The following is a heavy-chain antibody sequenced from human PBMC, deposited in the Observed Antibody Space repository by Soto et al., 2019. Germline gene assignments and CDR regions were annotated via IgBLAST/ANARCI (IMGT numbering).Heavy chain of an antibody. CDR1: GFSFSIYA. J-gene: IGHJ5*02. D-gene: IGHD2-2*01. CDR3: VKHSEYQLLSWFDP. CDR2: ISAGGGNT. V-gene: IGHV3-23*01. Sequence: EVQLLESGGGLVQPGGSLRLSCAASGFSFSIYAMSWVRQAPGKGLEWVSGISAGGGNTFYADSVRGRFTISRDNSKNTLYLQINSLRAEDTALYYCVKHSEYQLLSWFDPWGQGTLVTVSS.